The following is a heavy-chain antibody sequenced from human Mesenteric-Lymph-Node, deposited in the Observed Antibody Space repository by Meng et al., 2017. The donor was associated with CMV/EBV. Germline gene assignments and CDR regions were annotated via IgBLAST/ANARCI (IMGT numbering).Heavy chain of an antibody. J-gene: IGHJ4*02. Sequence: QVQLVQTGAEVKKPGASARVPWKASGYTFIDYYINWVRQAPGQGLEWMGRINPKTGGRSYAQNFQGRVTMTRDTSINTAYMEVNRLNSDDTAMYYCARDRDTDWYSPFDYWGPGTLVTVSS. V-gene: IGHV1-2*06. CDR2: INPKTGGR. CDR3: ARDRDTDWYSPFDY. D-gene: IGHD3-9*01. CDR1: GYTFIDYY.